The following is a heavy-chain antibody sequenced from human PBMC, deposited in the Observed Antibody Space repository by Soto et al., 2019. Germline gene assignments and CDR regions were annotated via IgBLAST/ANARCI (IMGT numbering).Heavy chain of an antibody. J-gene: IGHJ5*02. CDR3: ARQGAGYYGYVTWFDP. D-gene: IGHD3-10*01. CDR1: GGSISSYY. CDR2: IYYSGST. V-gene: IGHV4-59*05. Sequence: SETLSLTCTVSGGSISSYYWSWIRQPPGKGLEWIGSIYYSGSTYYNPSLKSRVTISVDTSKNQFSLKLSSVTAADTAVYYCARQGAGYYGYVTWFDPWGQGTLVTVSS.